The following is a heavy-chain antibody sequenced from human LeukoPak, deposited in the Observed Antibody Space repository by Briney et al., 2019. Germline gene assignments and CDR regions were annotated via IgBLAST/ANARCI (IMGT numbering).Heavy chain of an antibody. J-gene: IGHJ6*02. CDR2: INRDGSTT. CDR3: ARGNYYGMDV. V-gene: IGHV3-74*03. CDR1: GLTFSSYA. Sequence: PGGSLRLSCAASGLTFSSYAMNWVRQAPGKGLEWVSGINRDGSTTTYADSVKGRFTVSRDNAKNTLYLQMNSLRAEDTAVYYCARGNYYGMDVWGQGTTVTVSS. D-gene: IGHD2/OR15-2a*01.